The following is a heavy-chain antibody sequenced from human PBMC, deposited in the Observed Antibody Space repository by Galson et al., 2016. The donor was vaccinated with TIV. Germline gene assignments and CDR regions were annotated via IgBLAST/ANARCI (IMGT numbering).Heavy chain of an antibody. CDR2: MYSSGST. J-gene: IGHJ4*02. CDR3: ARADTWNSPELDY. D-gene: IGHD1-1*01. CDR1: GASINDYY. Sequence: SETLSLTCTVSGASINDYYWHWIRQPAGKGLEWIGRMYSSGSTDYNPSLQSRVAMSEDTAKNQFSLKMISVTAADTAVYYCARADTWNSPELDYWGQGTLVTVSS. V-gene: IGHV4-4*07.